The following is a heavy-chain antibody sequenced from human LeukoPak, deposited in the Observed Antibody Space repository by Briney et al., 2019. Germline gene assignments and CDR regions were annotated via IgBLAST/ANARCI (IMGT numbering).Heavy chain of an antibody. J-gene: IGHJ4*02. V-gene: IGHV4-39*01. CDR3: ARPAGDFWSGYYPYYFDY. CDR1: GGSISSSSYY. Sequence: PSETLSLTCTVSGGSISSSSYYWGWIRQPPGKGLEWIGRIYYSGSTYYNPSLKSRVTISVDTSKNQFSLKLSPVTAADTAVYYCARPAGDFWSGYYPYYFDYWGQGTLVTVSS. D-gene: IGHD3-3*01. CDR2: IYYSGST.